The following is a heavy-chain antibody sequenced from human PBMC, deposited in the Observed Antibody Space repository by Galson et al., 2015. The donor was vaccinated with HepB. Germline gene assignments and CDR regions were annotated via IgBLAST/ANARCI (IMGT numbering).Heavy chain of an antibody. D-gene: IGHD1-14*01. CDR1: GYSFTSYG. Sequence: SVKVSCKASGYSFTSYGINWVRQAPGQGLEWMGWFSPYNGNTDYAQKFQGRVTMTADTSTSTAYMELRSLRSDDTAIYYCARSSRNLDYWSQGTLVTVSS. J-gene: IGHJ4*02. CDR3: ARSSRNLDY. CDR2: FSPYNGNT. V-gene: IGHV1-18*01.